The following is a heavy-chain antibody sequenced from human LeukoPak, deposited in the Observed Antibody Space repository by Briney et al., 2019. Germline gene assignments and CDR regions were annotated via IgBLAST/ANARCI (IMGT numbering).Heavy chain of an antibody. CDR2: ISSSSSYI. J-gene: IGHJ4*02. Sequence: GGSLRLSCAASGFTFSSYSMNWVRQAPGKGLEWVSSISSSSSYIYYADSVKGRFTISRDNAKNSLYLQMNSLRAEDTAVYFCAKGNSGSYSPIFDYWGQGTLVTVSS. CDR3: AKGNSGSYSPIFDY. CDR1: GFTFSSYS. D-gene: IGHD1-26*01. V-gene: IGHV3-21*04.